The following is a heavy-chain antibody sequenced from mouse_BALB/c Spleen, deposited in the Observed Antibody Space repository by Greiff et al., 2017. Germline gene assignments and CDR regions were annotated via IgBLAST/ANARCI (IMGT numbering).Heavy chain of an antibody. CDR3: ARGGAITTVVAHFDY. V-gene: IGHV5-6-5*01. J-gene: IGHJ2*01. CDR1: GFTFSSYA. CDR2: ISSGGST. D-gene: IGHD1-1*01. Sequence: EVMLVESGGGLVKPGGSLKLSCAASGFTFSSYAMSWVRQTPEKRLEWVASISSGGSTYYPDSVKGRFTISRDNARNILYLQMSSLRSEDTAMYYCARGGAITTVVAHFDYWGQGTTLTVSS.